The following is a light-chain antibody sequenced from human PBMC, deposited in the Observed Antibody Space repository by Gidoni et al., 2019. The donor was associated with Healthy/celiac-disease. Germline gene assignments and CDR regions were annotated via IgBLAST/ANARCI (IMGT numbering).Light chain of an antibody. CDR3: AAWDDSLSGRV. Sequence: QSVLTPPPSASATPAQRVTISCSGSSSNIGSNYVYWYQQLPGTAPKLLIDRNNQRPSGVPDRFSGSKSGTSASLAISGLRSEDEADYYCAAWDDSLSGRVFGGGTKLTVL. CDR2: RNN. CDR1: SSNIGSNY. V-gene: IGLV1-47*01. J-gene: IGLJ3*02.